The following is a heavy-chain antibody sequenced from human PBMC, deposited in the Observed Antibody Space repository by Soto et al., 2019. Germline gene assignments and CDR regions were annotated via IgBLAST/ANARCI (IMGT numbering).Heavy chain of an antibody. V-gene: IGHV3-30-3*01. CDR3: ARDLGWLQFLYYYYGMDV. CDR2: ISYDGSNK. J-gene: IGHJ6*02. CDR1: GFTFSSYA. D-gene: IGHD3-3*01. Sequence: GGSLRLSCAASGFTFSSYAMHWVRQAPGKGLEWVAVISYDGSNKYYADSVKGRFTISRDNSKNALYLQMNSLRAEDTAVYYCARDLGWLQFLYYYYGMDVWGQGTTVTVSS.